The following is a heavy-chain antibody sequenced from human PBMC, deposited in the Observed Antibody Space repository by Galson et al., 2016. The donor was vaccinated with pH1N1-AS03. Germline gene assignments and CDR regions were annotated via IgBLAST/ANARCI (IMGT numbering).Heavy chain of an antibody. D-gene: IGHD4-23*01. CDR2: IKQDGSEN. CDR1: GFTFRSYW. J-gene: IGHJ4*02. V-gene: IGHV3-7*01. CDR3: ARIKGGGNSDGFDI. Sequence: SLRLSCAASGFTFRSYWMTWVRQAPGKGLEWVANIKQDGSENYSLDSVKGRFTISRDNVENSVYLQLNSLKVEDTAMYYCARIKGGGNSDGFDIWGQGTPVTVSS.